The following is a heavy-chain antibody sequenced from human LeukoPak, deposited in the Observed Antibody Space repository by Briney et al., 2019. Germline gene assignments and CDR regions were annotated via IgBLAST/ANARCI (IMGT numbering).Heavy chain of an antibody. Sequence: GGSLRLSCAASGFTFSNYSMNWVRQAPGKGLEWVSSISSSSSYIYYADSVKGRFTISRDNAKNSLYLQMNSLRAEDTAVYYCARVRSRDGYNYAFDIWGQGTMVTVSS. CDR2: ISSSSSYI. D-gene: IGHD5-24*01. J-gene: IGHJ3*02. CDR3: ARVRSRDGYNYAFDI. CDR1: GFTFSNYS. V-gene: IGHV3-21*01.